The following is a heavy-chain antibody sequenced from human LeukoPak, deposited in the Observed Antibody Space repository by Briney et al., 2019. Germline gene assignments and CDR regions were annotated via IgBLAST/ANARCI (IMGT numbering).Heavy chain of an antibody. CDR3: ARVLLYGGSYLSWWFDP. V-gene: IGHV4-39*07. J-gene: IGHJ5*02. CDR1: GGSISSSSYY. Sequence: SETLSLTCTVSGGSISSSSYYWGWIRQPPGKGLEWIGSIYYSGSTYYNPSLKSRVTISVDTSKNQFSLKLSSVTAADTAVYYCARVLLYGGSYLSWWFDPWGQGTLVTVSS. CDR2: IYYSGST. D-gene: IGHD1-26*01.